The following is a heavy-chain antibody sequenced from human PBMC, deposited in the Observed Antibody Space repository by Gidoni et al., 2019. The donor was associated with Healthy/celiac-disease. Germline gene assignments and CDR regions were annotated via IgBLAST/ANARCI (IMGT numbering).Heavy chain of an antibody. CDR1: GFTFRYYY. D-gene: IGHD6-19*01. J-gene: IGHJ4*02. CDR2: ISSSSSYT. V-gene: IGHV3-11*06. CDR3: ARVDSSGQGYFDY. Sequence: QVQLVESGGGLVKPGGSLRLSCAASGFTFRYYYMRWIRQAPGKGLEWVSYISSSSSYTNYADSVKGRFTISRDNAKNSLYLQMNSLRAEDTAVYYCARVDSSGQGYFDYWGQGTLVTVSS.